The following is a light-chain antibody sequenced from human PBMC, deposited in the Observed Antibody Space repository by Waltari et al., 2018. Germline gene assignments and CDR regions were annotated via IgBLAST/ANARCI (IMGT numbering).Light chain of an antibody. V-gene: IGLV2-8*01. CDR1: SSDVGGYHY. Sequence: QSALTQPPSASGSPGQSVTISCTGTSSDVGGYHYVSWYQHHPGKAPKFMIYEVSKRPSCGPARFSGSKSGNTASLTVSGLQAEDEADYYCSSYAGSNTWVFGGGTKLTVL. CDR2: EVS. J-gene: IGLJ3*02. CDR3: SSYAGSNTWV.